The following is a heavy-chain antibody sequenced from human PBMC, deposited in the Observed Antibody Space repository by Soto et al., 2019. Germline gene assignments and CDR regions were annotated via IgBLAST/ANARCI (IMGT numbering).Heavy chain of an antibody. CDR2: VWFDGSIQ. J-gene: IGHJ4*02. Sequence: GGSLRLSCVASGFTFSDYGIHWVRQAPDKGLEWVAVVWFDGSIQYYGDSVKGRFTISRDNSNNTVDLQMNNLMAEDTAVYYCARVDFGGNSYYFDYWGQGTPVTVSS. CDR1: GFTFSDYG. V-gene: IGHV3-33*01. CDR3: ARVDFGGNSYYFDY. D-gene: IGHD1-7*01.